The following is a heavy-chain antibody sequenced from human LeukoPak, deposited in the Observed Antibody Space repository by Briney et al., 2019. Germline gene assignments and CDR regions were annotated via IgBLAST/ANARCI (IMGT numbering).Heavy chain of an antibody. Sequence: EASVKVSCKASGGTFSSYAISWVRQAPGQGLEWMGAIIPICGTTNYAQKFQGRVTITTDESTSTAYMELSSLRSEDTAVYYCARGTMYCSRTSCYQLAFAFDIWGQGTMVTVSS. V-gene: IGHV1-69*05. CDR2: IIPICGTT. D-gene: IGHD2-2*01. CDR3: ARGTMYCSRTSCYQLAFAFDI. CDR1: GGTFSSYA. J-gene: IGHJ3*02.